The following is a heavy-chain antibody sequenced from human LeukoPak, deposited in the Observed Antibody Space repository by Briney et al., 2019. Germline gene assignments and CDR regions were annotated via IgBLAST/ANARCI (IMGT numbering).Heavy chain of an antibody. J-gene: IGHJ3*02. V-gene: IGHV4-38-2*02. CDR3: ARVVGQGDSFLEASDI. D-gene: IGHD3/OR15-3a*01. Sequence: SETPSLTCTVSLYSINSGFYWGGIQQPPGKGLDWIGNIYHSGSTYYNPSLKGRVTISLDKSKNQFSLKLTSVTAADTAVYYWARVVGQGDSFLEASDIWGEGRTVTASS. CDR2: IYHSGST. CDR1: LYSINSGFY.